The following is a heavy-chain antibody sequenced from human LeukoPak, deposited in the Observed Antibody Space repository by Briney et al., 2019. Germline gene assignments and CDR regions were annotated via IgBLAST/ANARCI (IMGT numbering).Heavy chain of an antibody. CDR1: GFTYSHYS. CDR3: ARDLFGYYFDS. J-gene: IGHJ4*02. Sequence: GGSLRLSCEVSGFTYSHYSMHCVRQAPGKGLEWIAFISNSDTGIYYADSVKGRFTVSREPANNFLDLQMDSLRAEDTALYFCARDLFGYYFDSWGQGTHVTVSA. D-gene: IGHD2-21*01. V-gene: IGHV3-48*01. CDR2: ISNSDTGI.